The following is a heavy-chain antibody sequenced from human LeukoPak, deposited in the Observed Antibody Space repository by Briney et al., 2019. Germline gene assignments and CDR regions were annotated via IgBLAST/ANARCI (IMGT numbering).Heavy chain of an antibody. J-gene: IGHJ4*02. CDR3: AREILGSAFSFDY. CDR2: ILYDGRTT. CDR1: GFTFSSYG. Sequence: GMSLRLSGAASGFTFSSYGMHWVRQAPGKGLEWVAVILYDGRTTNYAESVRGRFTISRDTSENTLYLQMNNLRPEDTAIYYCAREILGSAFSFDYWGQGTLVTVSS. V-gene: IGHV3-30*03. D-gene: IGHD1-26*01.